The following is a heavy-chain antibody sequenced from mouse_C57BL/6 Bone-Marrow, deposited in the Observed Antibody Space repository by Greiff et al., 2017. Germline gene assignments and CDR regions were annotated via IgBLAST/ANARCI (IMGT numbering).Heavy chain of an antibody. Sequence: VQLQQPGAELVMPGASVKLSCKASGYTFTSHWMHWVKQRPGQGLEWIGELDPSDSYTNSNQKFKGKSTLTVAKSSSTAYMQLSSLTSEDSAVYYGARPPSGNYGWYFDVWGTGTTVTVSS. V-gene: IGHV1-69*01. CDR3: ARPPSGNYGWYFDV. CDR1: GYTFTSHW. D-gene: IGHD2-1*01. J-gene: IGHJ1*03. CDR2: LDPSDSYT.